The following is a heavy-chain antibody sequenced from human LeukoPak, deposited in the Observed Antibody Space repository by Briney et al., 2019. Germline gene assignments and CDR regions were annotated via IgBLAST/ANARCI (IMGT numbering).Heavy chain of an antibody. V-gene: IGHV1-18*01. D-gene: IGHD6-19*01. Sequence: ASVKVSCKASGYTFTSYGISWVRQAPGQGLEWMGWISAYNGNTIYAQKLQGRVTMTTDTSTSTAYMELRSLRSDDTAVYYCARLLAVAGRLYYYYGMDVWGQGTTVTVSS. J-gene: IGHJ6*02. CDR1: GYTFTSYG. CDR3: ARLLAVAGRLYYYYGMDV. CDR2: ISAYNGNT.